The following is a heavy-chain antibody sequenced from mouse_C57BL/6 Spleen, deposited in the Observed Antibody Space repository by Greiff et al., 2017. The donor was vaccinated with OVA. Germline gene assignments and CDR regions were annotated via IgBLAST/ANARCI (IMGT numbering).Heavy chain of an antibody. CDR3: ARVDYDYNFPHYYAMDY. V-gene: IGHV1-77*01. CDR1: GYTFTDYY. Sequence: VQLQQSGAELVKPGASVKISCKASGYTFTDYYINWVKQRPGQGLEWIGKIGPGSGSTYYNEKFKGKATLTADKSSSTAYMQLSRLTSEDSAVYFCARVDYDYNFPHYYAMDYWGQGTSVTVSS. CDR2: IGPGSGST. J-gene: IGHJ4*01. D-gene: IGHD2-4*01.